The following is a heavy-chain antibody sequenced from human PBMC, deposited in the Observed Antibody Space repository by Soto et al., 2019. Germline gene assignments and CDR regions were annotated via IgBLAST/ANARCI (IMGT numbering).Heavy chain of an antibody. CDR1: RVAFSKFI. V-gene: IGHV1-69*13. D-gene: IGHD6-19*01. CDR2: IIPIFGTA. Sequence: SVKVSCKASRVAFSKFIVTWVRQAPGLGLEWVGGIIPIFGTANYAQKFQSRVTITADESTSTSYMEVNNLRSEDTAVYYCAKVRYSSPMGYYYGMDVWGQGTTVTVSS. CDR3: AKVRYSSPMGYYYGMDV. J-gene: IGHJ6*02.